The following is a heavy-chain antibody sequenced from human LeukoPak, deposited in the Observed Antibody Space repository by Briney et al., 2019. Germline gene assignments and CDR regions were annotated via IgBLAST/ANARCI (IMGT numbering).Heavy chain of an antibody. J-gene: IGHJ4*02. Sequence: SETLSLTCTVSGYSISSGYYWGWIRQPPGKGLEWIGSIYHSGSTYYNPSLKSRVTISVDTSKNQFSLKLSSVTAADTAVYYCARRYTVTTFFDYSGPGTLVTVSS. CDR1: GYSISSGYY. D-gene: IGHD4-11*01. CDR3: ARRYTVTTFFDY. V-gene: IGHV4-38-2*02. CDR2: IYHSGST.